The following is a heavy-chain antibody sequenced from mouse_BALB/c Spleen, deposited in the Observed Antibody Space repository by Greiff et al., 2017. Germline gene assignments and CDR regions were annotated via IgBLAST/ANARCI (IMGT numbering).Heavy chain of an antibody. CDR2: FYPGSGSI. CDR1: GYTFTEYI. Sequence: VQLQQSGAGLVKPGASVKLSCKASGYTFTEYIIHWVKQRSGQGLEWIGWFYPGSGSIKYNEKFKDKATLTADKSSSTVYMELSRLTSEDSAVYFCARHEGDYYGSSYNYAMDYWGQGTSVTVSS. D-gene: IGHD1-1*01. CDR3: ARHEGDYYGSSYNYAMDY. V-gene: IGHV1-62-2*01. J-gene: IGHJ4*01.